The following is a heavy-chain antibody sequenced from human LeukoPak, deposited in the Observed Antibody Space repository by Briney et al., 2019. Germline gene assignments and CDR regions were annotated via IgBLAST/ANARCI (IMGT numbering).Heavy chain of an antibody. V-gene: IGHV4-39*07. J-gene: IGHJ6*03. D-gene: IGHD3-10*01. Sequence: SETLSLTCTVSGGYISSSSYYWGWIRRPPGKGLEWIGSIYYSGSTNYNPSRKSRVTISVDTSKNQFSLKLSSVTAADTAVYYCARGRSSMVRGYYYYYMDVWGKGTTVTISS. CDR3: ARGRSSMVRGYYYYYMDV. CDR1: GGYISSSSYY. CDR2: IYYSGST.